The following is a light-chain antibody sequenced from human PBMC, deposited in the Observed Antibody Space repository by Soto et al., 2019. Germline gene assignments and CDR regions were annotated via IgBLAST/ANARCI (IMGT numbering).Light chain of an antibody. V-gene: IGLV2-14*01. CDR3: SSYTRSNTLV. Sequence: QSALTQPASVSGSPGQSITISCAGTSSDVADYEYVSWYQQHPGKAPKVMIYEVSNRPSGVSIRFSGSKSGNTASLTISGLQAEDEADYYCSSYTRSNTLVFGGGTKLTVL. CDR1: SSDVADYEY. J-gene: IGLJ2*01. CDR2: EVS.